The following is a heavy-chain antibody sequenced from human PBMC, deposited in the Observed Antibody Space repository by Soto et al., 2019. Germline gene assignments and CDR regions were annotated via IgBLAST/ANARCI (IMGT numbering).Heavy chain of an antibody. J-gene: IGHJ5*02. CDR2: IYYSGST. Sequence: QVQLQESGPGLVKPSETLSLTCTVSGGSISSYYWSWIRQPPGKGLEWIGYIYYSGSTNYNPSLKSRVTISVDTSKNQFSLKLSSVTAAGTAVYYCATYNPPRKAYYDFWSGYYTAWFDPWCQGTLVTVSS. V-gene: IGHV4-59*01. CDR1: GGSISSYY. CDR3: ATYNPPRKAYYDFWSGYYTAWFDP. D-gene: IGHD3-3*01.